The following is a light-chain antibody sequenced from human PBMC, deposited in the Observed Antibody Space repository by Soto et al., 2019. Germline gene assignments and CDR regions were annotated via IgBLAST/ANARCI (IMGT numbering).Light chain of an antibody. Sequence: EIVLTQSPATRSLSPGERATLSCRASQSVSSYFAWYQQKPGQAPRLLIYDASNRATGIPARFSGSGSGTDFTLTISSLEPEDFAVYYCQQRGNWPLTFGQGTKVEIK. V-gene: IGKV3-11*01. J-gene: IGKJ1*01. CDR1: QSVSSY. CDR3: QQRGNWPLT. CDR2: DAS.